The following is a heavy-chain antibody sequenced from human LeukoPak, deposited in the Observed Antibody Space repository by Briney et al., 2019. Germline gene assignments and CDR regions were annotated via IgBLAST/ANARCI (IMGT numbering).Heavy chain of an antibody. D-gene: IGHD2-15*01. CDR3: ARGRTSVVVVAATDRDFDL. V-gene: IGHV1-46*01. J-gene: IGHJ2*01. Sequence: ASVKVSCKASGYTFTSYYMHWVRQAPGQGLEWMGIINPSGGSTSYAQKFQGRVTMTRDTSTSTVYVELSSLRSEDTAVYYCARGRTSVVVVAATDRDFDLWGRGTLVTVSS. CDR1: GYTFTSYY. CDR2: INPSGGST.